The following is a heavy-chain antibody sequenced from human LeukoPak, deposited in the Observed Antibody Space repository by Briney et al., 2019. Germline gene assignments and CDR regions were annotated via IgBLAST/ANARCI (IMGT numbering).Heavy chain of an antibody. CDR2: VSTNDGNT. D-gene: IGHD3-22*01. CDR1: GYTLSNHA. CDR3: TRAPPGMTMMTDY. V-gene: IGHV1-18*04. J-gene: IGHJ4*02. Sequence: ASVKVSCKGSGYTLSNHAFSWVRQAPGQGLEWMGWVSTNDGNTVYAQRLQGRVTMTTDTSTSVAYMELRSLTSDDTAVYYCTRAPPGMTMMTDYWGQGTLVTVSS.